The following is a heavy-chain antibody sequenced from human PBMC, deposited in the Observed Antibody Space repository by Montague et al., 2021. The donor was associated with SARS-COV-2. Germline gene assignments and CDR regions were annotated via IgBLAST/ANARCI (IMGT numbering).Heavy chain of an antibody. Sequence: SLRLCCAASGFTFRSYAMSWVRQAPGKGLEWVSAISGGGGTTYYADSVKGRFTISRDNSKNTLYLQMNSLRAEDTAVYYCAKIWVISGGDYWGQGTLVTVSS. J-gene: IGHJ4*02. CDR3: AKIWVISGGDY. V-gene: IGHV3-23*01. CDR1: GFTFRSYA. D-gene: IGHD3-22*01. CDR2: ISGGGGTT.